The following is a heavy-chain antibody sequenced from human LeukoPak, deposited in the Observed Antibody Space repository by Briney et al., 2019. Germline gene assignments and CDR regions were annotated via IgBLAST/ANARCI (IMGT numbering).Heavy chain of an antibody. Sequence: PGGSLRLSCAASGFIVSSYYMTWVRQAPGKGLEWVSLIYSGGSTYYADSVQGRFTISRDNAKNTLYLQMNSLRAEDTAVYYCARSEAVAWSFDLWGRGTLVTVSS. CDR2: IYSGGST. D-gene: IGHD6-19*01. J-gene: IGHJ2*01. CDR3: ARSEAVAWSFDL. V-gene: IGHV3-53*01. CDR1: GFIVSSYY.